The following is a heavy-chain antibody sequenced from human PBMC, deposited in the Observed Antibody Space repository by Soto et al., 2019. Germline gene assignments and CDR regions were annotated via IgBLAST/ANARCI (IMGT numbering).Heavy chain of an antibody. CDR1: GGSISSSSYY. J-gene: IGHJ4*02. Sequence: SETLSLTCTVSGGSISSSSYYWGWIRQPPGKGLEWIGSIYYSGSTYYNPSLKSRVTISVDTSKNQFSLKLSSVTAADTAVYYCASNIVVVVAATLIPFFDYWGQGTLVTVSS. CDR3: ASNIVVVVAATLIPFFDY. V-gene: IGHV4-39*01. CDR2: IYYSGST. D-gene: IGHD2-15*01.